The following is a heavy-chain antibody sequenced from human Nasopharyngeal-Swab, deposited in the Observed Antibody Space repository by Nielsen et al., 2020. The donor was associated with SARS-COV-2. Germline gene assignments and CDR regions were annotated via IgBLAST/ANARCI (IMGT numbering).Heavy chain of an antibody. Sequence: GESLKISCAASGFTISSYDMHWVRQATGKGLEWVSAIGTAGDPYYPGSVKGRFTISRENAKNSLYLQMNSLRAGDTAVYYCARGEATRNSWYFDLWGRGTLVTVSS. CDR3: ARGEATRNSWYFDL. J-gene: IGHJ2*01. D-gene: IGHD2-15*01. CDR1: GFTISSYD. V-gene: IGHV3-13*05. CDR2: IGTAGDP.